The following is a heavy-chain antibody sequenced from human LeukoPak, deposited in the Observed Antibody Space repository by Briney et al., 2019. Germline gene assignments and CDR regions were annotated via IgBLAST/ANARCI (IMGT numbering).Heavy chain of an antibody. CDR3: AAAPSRNNGRRFGYMDV. Sequence: SVKVSCKASGFTFTSSAMQWVRQARGQRLEWIGWIVVGSGNTNYAQKFQERVTITRDMSTSTAYMELSSLRSEDTAVYYCAAAPSRNNGRRFGYMDVWGKGTTVTVSS. J-gene: IGHJ6*03. D-gene: IGHD3-10*01. CDR1: GFTFTSSA. CDR2: IVVGSGNT. V-gene: IGHV1-58*02.